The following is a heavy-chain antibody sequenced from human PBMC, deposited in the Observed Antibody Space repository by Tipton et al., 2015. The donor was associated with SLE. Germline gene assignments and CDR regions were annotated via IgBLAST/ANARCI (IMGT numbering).Heavy chain of an antibody. CDR1: GGSISSYY. Sequence: TLSLTCTVSGGSISSYYWSWIRQPPGKELEWIGYIYYSGSTNYNPSLKSRVTISVDTSKNQFSLKLSSVTAADTAVYYCARDSGYYYMDVWGKGTTVTVSS. J-gene: IGHJ6*03. CDR3: ARDSGYYYMDV. D-gene: IGHD3-10*01. CDR2: IYYSGST. V-gene: IGHV4-59*01.